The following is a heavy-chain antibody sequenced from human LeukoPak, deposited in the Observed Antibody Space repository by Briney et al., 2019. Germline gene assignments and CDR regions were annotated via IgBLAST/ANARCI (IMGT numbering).Heavy chain of an antibody. J-gene: IGHJ5*02. CDR1: GGSISSYY. D-gene: IGHD3-10*01. CDR3: ARAQMVRGKLNWFDP. V-gene: IGHV4-59*01. Sequence: SETLSLTCTVSGGSISSYYWSWIRQPPGKGLEWIGYIYYSGSTNYNPSLKSRVTISVDTSKNQFSLKLSSVTAADTAVYYRARAQMVRGKLNWFDPWGQGTLVTVSS. CDR2: IYYSGST.